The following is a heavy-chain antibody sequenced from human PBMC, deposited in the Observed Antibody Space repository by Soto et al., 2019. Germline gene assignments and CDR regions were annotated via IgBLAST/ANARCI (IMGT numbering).Heavy chain of an antibody. CDR3: AGLLAVAGTGFDY. CDR1: GFTVSSNY. Sequence: EVQLVESGGGLIQPGGSLRLSCAASGFTVSSNYMSWVRQAPGKGLEWVSVIYSGGSTYYADSVKGRFTISRDNSKNPLYLQMNSLRAEDTAVYYCAGLLAVAGTGFDYWGQGTLVTVSS. CDR2: IYSGGST. V-gene: IGHV3-53*01. J-gene: IGHJ4*02. D-gene: IGHD6-19*01.